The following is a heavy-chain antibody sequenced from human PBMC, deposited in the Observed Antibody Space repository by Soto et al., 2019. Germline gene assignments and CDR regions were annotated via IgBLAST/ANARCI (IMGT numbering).Heavy chain of an antibody. J-gene: IGHJ4*02. CDR3: AKPPSSEDSSSALRY. V-gene: IGHV3-23*01. D-gene: IGHD6-6*01. CDR1: GFTFSSYA. Sequence: GGSLRFSCAASGFTFSSYAMSWVRQAPGKGLEWVSAISGSGGSTYYADSVKGRFTISRDNSKNTLYLQMNSLRAEDTAVYYCAKPPSSEDSSSALRYWGQGTLVTVSS. CDR2: ISGSGGST.